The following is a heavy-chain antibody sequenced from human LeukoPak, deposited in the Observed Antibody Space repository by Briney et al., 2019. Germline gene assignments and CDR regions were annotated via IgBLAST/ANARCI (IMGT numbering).Heavy chain of an antibody. CDR1: GFTFSSYS. J-gene: IGHJ6*03. V-gene: IGHV3-48*01. CDR3: ARVGGWSPYYYYMDV. D-gene: IGHD2-15*01. Sequence: PGGSLRLSCAASGFTFSSYSMNWVRQAPGKGLEWVSYISSSSSTIYYADSVKGRFTISRDNAKNSLYLQMNSLRAEDTAVYYCARVGGWSPYYYYMDVWGKGTTVTVSS. CDR2: ISSSSSTI.